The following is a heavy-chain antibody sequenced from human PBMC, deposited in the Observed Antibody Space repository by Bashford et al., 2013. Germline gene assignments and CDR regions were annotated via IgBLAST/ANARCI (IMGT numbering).Heavy chain of an antibody. CDR2: ISSSGDSI. Sequence: VRQAPGKGLEWVSYISSSGDSIYYADSVKGRFTISRDNAKNSLYLQMNSLRVEDTAVYYCASVEGTSGDYWGQGTLVTVSS. V-gene: IGHV3-48*03. D-gene: IGHD2-2*01. J-gene: IGHJ4*02. CDR3: ASVEGTSGDY.